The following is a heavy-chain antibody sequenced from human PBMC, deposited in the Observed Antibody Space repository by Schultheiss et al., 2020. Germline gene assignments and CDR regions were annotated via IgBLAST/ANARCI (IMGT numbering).Heavy chain of an antibody. CDR2: ISSSSSYI. CDR1: GFIFSTYD. D-gene: IGHD3-22*01. V-gene: IGHV3-21*05. Sequence: GRSLRLSCAASGFIFSTYDMNWVRQAPGKGLEWVSYISSSSSYIYYADSVKGRFTISRDNAKNSLYLQMNSLRAEDTAVYYCARSYDSSGYYYLDYYYGMDVWGQGTTVTASS. CDR3: ARSYDSSGYYYLDYYYGMDV. J-gene: IGHJ6*02.